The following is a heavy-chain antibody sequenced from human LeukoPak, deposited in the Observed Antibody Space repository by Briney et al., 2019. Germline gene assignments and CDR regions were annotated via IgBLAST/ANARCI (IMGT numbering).Heavy chain of an antibody. V-gene: IGHV3-21*01. CDR3: ARDRVAAAGTY. J-gene: IGHJ4*02. CDR1: GFTFSSYC. Sequence: GSLRLSCAASGFTFSSYCMNWVRQAPGKGLEWVSSISGSSSYIYYADSVKGRFTISRDNAKNSLYLQMNSLRAEDTAVYYCARDRVAAAGTYWGQGTLVTVSS. CDR2: ISGSSSYI. D-gene: IGHD6-13*01.